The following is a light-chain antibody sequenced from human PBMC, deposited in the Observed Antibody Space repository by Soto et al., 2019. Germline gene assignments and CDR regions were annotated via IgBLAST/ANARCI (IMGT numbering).Light chain of an antibody. Sequence: DIQMTQSPSSLSASVGDRVTITCRASQSITSYLNWYQQKPGKAPKLLISAASSLQSGVPSRFSGSGSGTEFTLTISSLQPEDFATYYCQQSYSSLWTFGQGTKVEIK. CDR3: QQSYSSLWT. CDR1: QSITSY. V-gene: IGKV1-39*01. CDR2: AAS. J-gene: IGKJ1*01.